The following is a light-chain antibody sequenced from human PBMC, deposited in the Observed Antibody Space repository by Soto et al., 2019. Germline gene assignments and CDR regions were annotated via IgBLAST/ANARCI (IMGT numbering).Light chain of an antibody. CDR3: QTWGTGTVV. Sequence: QLVLTQSPSASASLGASVKLTCTLSSGHSSYAIAWHQQQPEKGPRYLMKLNSDGSHSKGDGIPDRFSGSSSGAERYLTISRLQYEDEADYYCQTWGTGTVVFGGGTKLTVL. CDR1: SGHSSYA. CDR2: LNSDGSH. J-gene: IGLJ2*01. V-gene: IGLV4-69*01.